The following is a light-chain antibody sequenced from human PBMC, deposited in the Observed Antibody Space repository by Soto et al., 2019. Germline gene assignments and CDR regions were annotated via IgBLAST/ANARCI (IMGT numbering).Light chain of an antibody. V-gene: IGKV1-8*01. CDR2: AAS. CDR3: QQYYSYPLT. CDR1: QGISSY. J-gene: IGKJ4*01. Sequence: IHMTQSPSSLSAVVGYRFTITCRASQGISSYLAWYQQKPGKAPKLLIYAASTLQSGVPSRFRGSGSGTDFTLTISCLQSEDFASYYCQQYYSYPLTFGGGTKVDIK.